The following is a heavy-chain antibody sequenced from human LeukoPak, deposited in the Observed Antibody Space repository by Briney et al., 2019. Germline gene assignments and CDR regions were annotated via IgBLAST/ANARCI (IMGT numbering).Heavy chain of an antibody. CDR2: VYPADSNT. V-gene: IGHV5-51*01. D-gene: IGHD1-26*01. CDR1: GYSFTSYW. J-gene: IGHJ4*02. CDR3: ARRVGADSDFDY. Sequence: GESLKISCKVSGYSFTSYWIAWVRQMPGKGLEWLGFVYPADSNTAYSPSFQGQVTISADKSINTAYLQWSSLKASDTAMYYCARRVGADSDFDYWGQGTLVTVSS.